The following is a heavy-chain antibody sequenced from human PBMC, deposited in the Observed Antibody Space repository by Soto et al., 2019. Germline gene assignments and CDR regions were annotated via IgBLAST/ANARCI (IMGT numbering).Heavy chain of an antibody. Sequence: LGGSLRLSCEASGFSFSTYSMHWVRQAPGKGLEWVSSIGRRSDIYYADSVKGRFTISRDNAKNSVSLQMNSLRDEDTAVYYCAREETAWPLAYGLDVWGQGTTVTAP. D-gene: IGHD2-21*02. CDR3: AREETAWPLAYGLDV. CDR2: IGRRSDI. J-gene: IGHJ6*02. V-gene: IGHV3-21*01. CDR1: GFSFSTYS.